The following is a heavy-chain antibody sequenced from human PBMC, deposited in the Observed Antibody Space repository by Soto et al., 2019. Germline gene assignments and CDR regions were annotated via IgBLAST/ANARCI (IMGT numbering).Heavy chain of an antibody. Sequence: SETLSVTCTVAGGSIISYYWSWIRQPPGKGLEWIGYIYYSGSTNYNPSLKSRVTISVDTSKNQFSLKLSSVTAADTAVYYCASGAFYYFDYWGQGTLVTVSS. J-gene: IGHJ4*02. CDR1: GGSIISYY. CDR3: ASGAFYYFDY. D-gene: IGHD2-15*01. V-gene: IGHV4-59*01. CDR2: IYYSGST.